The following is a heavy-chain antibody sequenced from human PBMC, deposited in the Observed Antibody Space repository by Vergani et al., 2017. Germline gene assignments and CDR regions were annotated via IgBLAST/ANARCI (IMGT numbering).Heavy chain of an antibody. V-gene: IGHV4-61*02. Sequence: QVQLQESGPGLVKPSQTLSLTCTVSGGSISSGSYYWSWIRQPAGKGLEWIGRNYTSGGTNYNPSLKSRVTISVDTSKNQFSLKLSSVTAADTAVYYCARSYYCSGGSCYSLAYYFDYWGQGTLVTVSS. CDR1: GGSISSGSYY. CDR3: ARSYYCSGGSCYSLAYYFDY. J-gene: IGHJ4*02. D-gene: IGHD2-15*01. CDR2: NYTSGGT.